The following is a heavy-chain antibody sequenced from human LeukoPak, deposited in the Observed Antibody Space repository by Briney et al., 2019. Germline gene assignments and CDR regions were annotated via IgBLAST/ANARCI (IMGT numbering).Heavy chain of an antibody. D-gene: IGHD5-12*01. CDR3: ARVGEDIVATTYNRFDP. CDR1: GYTFTSYY. CDR2: INPSGGST. Sequence: ASVKVSCKASGYTFTSYYMHWVRQAPGQGLEWMGIINPSGGSTSYEQKFQGRVTMTRDTSTSTVYMELSSLRSEDTAVYYCARVGEDIVATTYNRFDPWGQGTLVTVSS. J-gene: IGHJ5*02. V-gene: IGHV1-46*01.